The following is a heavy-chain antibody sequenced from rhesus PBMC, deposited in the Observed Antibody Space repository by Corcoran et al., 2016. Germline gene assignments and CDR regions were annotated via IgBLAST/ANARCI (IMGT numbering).Heavy chain of an antibody. J-gene: IGHJ4*01. CDR1: RYSLRSGYV. CDR2: IGGSSGST. V-gene: IGHV4-127*01. D-gene: IGHD1-44*01. CDR3: AREIVGTANLDY. Sequence: QVQLQQSGPGPVKPSATLSLTCAVSRYSLRSGYVWSWTRQPPGKGLEWIGCIGGSSGSTNYTPSLKSRVTISKDTSKNQFSLRLSSLTAADTAVYYCAREIVGTANLDYWGQGVLVTVSS.